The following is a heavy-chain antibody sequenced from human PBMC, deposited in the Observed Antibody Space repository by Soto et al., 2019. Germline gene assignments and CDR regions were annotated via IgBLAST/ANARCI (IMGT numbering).Heavy chain of an antibody. CDR2: IYYSGST. J-gene: IGHJ6*02. V-gene: IGHV4-59*01. CDR1: GGSISSYY. CDR3: ARATAMGRYYYYGMEV. Sequence: SETLSLTCTVSGGSISSYYWSWIRQPPGKGLEWIGYIYYSGSTNYNPSLKSRVTISVDTSKNQFSLKLSSVTAADTAVYYCARATAMGRYYYYGMEVWGQGTTVTVSS. D-gene: IGHD5-18*01.